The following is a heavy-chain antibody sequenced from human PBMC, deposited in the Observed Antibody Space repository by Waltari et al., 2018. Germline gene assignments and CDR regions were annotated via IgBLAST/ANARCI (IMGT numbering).Heavy chain of an antibody. CDR3: ARSEYCSGGSCSSFDY. D-gene: IGHD2-15*01. V-gene: IGHV1-2*06. CDR2: INPNSGGT. CDR1: GYTFTGYY. J-gene: IGHJ4*02. Sequence: QVQLVQSGAEVKKPGASVKVSCKASGYTFTGYYMHWVRPAPGQGLEWMGRINPNSGGTNYAQKFQGRVTMTRDTSISTAYMELSRLRSDDTAVYYCARSEYCSGGSCSSFDYWGQGTLVTVSS.